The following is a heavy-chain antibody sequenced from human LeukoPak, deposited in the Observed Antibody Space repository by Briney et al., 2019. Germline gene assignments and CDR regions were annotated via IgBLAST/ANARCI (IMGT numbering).Heavy chain of an antibody. D-gene: IGHD5-12*01. Sequence: SETLSLTCTVSGGSISSSSYYWGWIRQPPGKGLEWIGSIYYSGSTYYNPSLKSRVTISVDTSKNQFSLKLSSVTAADTAVYYCARSWVTIMASTKFDPWGQGTLVTVSS. J-gene: IGHJ5*02. CDR1: GGSISSSSYY. CDR3: ARSWVTIMASTKFDP. CDR2: IYYSGST. V-gene: IGHV4-39*07.